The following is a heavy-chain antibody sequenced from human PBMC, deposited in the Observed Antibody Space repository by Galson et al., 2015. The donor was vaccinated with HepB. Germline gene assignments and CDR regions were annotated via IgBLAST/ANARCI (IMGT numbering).Heavy chain of an antibody. CDR2: ISGSGGST. CDR3: AKERDIVLMVYGNANYFDY. Sequence: SLRLSCAASGFTFSSYAMSWVRQAPGKGLEWVSAISGSGGSTYYADSVKGRFTISRDNSRNTLYLQMNSLRAEDTAVYYCAKERDIVLMVYGNANYFDYWGQGTLVTVSS. V-gene: IGHV3-23*01. J-gene: IGHJ4*02. D-gene: IGHD2-8*01. CDR1: GFTFSSYA.